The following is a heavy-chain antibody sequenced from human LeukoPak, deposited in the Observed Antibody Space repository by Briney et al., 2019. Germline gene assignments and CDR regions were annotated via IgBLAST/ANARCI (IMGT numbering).Heavy chain of an antibody. CDR3: ARDHNYAFDN. CDR2: IGISSGNT. Sequence: GGSLRLSCTASGFPFSDYSMNWVRQAPGKGLEWISYIGISSGNTKYADSVKGRFTIFADNARNSLYLQMNRLRVEDTAVYYCARDHNYAFDNWGQGTLVSVSS. CDR1: GFPFSDYS. D-gene: IGHD1-1*01. V-gene: IGHV3-48*04. J-gene: IGHJ4*02.